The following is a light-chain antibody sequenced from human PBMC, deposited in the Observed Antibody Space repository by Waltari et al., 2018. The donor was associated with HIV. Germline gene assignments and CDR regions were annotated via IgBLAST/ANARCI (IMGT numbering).Light chain of an antibody. CDR1: SNDVGSSKY. Sequence: QSALTQPASVSGSPGQSITISCTGPSNDVGSSKYFPWHQQHPGEAPKLIIHDVSDRPSGISNRFSGSKSGNTASLTISGLQTEDEADYYCSSYTSSSTYVFGTGTRVTVL. CDR2: DVS. CDR3: SSYTSSSTYV. V-gene: IGLV2-14*03. J-gene: IGLJ1*01.